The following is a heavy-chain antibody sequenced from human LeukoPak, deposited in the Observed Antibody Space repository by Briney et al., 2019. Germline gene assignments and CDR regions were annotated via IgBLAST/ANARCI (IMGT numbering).Heavy chain of an antibody. V-gene: IGHV3-53*01. CDR3: AKAGLLLWFGEPIDY. CDR1: GFTVSSNY. CDR2: IYSGGST. J-gene: IGHJ4*02. Sequence: PGGSLRLPCAASGFTVSSNYMSWVRQAPGKGLEWVSVIYSGGSTYYADSVKGRFTISRDNSKNTLYLQMNSLRAEDTAVYYCAKAGLLLWFGEPIDYWGQGTLVTVSS. D-gene: IGHD3-10*01.